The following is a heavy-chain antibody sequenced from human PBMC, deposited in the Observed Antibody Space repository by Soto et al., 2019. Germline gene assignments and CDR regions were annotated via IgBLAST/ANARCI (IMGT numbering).Heavy chain of an antibody. D-gene: IGHD2-15*01. V-gene: IGHV1-58*02. Sequence: SVTVSCKASGSGFISSGIQWVRQAHGQRLEWIGWIVVASGQTNYAQNFRGRVAITRDTSTATAYIELTGLTSEDTAVYFCSADRPDIGVGLWVWGQGTTVTVSS. CDR2: IVVASGQT. CDR3: SADRPDIGVGLWV. J-gene: IGHJ6*02. CDR1: GSGFISSG.